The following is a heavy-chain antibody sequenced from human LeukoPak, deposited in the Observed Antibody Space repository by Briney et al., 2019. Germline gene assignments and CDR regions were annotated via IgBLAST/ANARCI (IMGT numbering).Heavy chain of an antibody. J-gene: IGHJ4*02. Sequence: GGSLRLSCAASGFTFSSYAMSWVRQAPGKGLEWVSAISGSGGSTYYADSVKGRFTISRDNSKNTLYLQMNSLRAEDTAVYYCARSYYYDTSGYYSVYWGQGTLVTVSS. CDR2: ISGSGGST. CDR3: ARSYYYDTSGYYSVY. D-gene: IGHD3-22*01. V-gene: IGHV3-23*01. CDR1: GFTFSSYA.